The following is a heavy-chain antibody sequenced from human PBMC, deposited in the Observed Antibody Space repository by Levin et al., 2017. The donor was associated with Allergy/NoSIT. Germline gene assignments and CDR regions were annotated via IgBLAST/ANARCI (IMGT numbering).Heavy chain of an antibody. CDR3: TRGLNQWLGNTETWFDS. Sequence: SETLSLTCAVYGGSFSSYSWSWIRQPPGKGLEWIGEIDQRGTTNYNPSLKSRVTMSVDTSKNQISLKLSSGTAADTAVYYCTRGLNQWLGNTETWFDSWGQGTLVTVSS. CDR2: IDQRGTT. CDR1: GGSFSSYS. D-gene: IGHD6-19*01. V-gene: IGHV4-34*01. J-gene: IGHJ5*01.